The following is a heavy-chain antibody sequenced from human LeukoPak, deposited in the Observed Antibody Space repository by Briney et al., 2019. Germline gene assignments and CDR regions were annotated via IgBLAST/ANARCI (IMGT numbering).Heavy chain of an antibody. CDR3: AKGSSSSWYAFDY. Sequence: GGSLRLSCAASGFXFSSYAISWVRQAPGKGLEWVSAISGSGGSTYYGDSVKGRFTISRDNSKNTLYLQMNSLRAEDMAVYYCAKGSSSSWYAFDYWGQGTLVTVSS. V-gene: IGHV3-23*01. D-gene: IGHD6-13*01. J-gene: IGHJ4*02. CDR1: GFXFSSYA. CDR2: ISGSGGST.